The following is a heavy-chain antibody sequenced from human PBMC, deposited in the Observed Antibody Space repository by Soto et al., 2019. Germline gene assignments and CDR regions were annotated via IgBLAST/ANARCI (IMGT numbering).Heavy chain of an antibody. V-gene: IGHV3-33*01. J-gene: IGHJ6*03. Sequence: GGSLRLSCAASGFTFSSYGMHWVRQAPGKGLEWVAVIWDDGSNKYYADSVKGRFTISRDNSKNTLYLQMNSLRAEDTAVYYCARWTCSSTSCYSHYYYYMDVWGKGTTVTVSS. CDR2: IWDDGSNK. CDR3: ARWTCSSTSCYSHYYYYMDV. D-gene: IGHD2-2*01. CDR1: GFTFSSYG.